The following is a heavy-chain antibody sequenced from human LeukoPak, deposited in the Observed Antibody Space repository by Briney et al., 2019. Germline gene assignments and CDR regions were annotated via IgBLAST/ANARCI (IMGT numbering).Heavy chain of an antibody. J-gene: IGHJ4*02. Sequence: SGGSLRLSCAASGFTFSSYWMSWVRQAPGKGLEWVANIKQDGSEKYYVDSVKGRFTISRDNAKNSLCLQMNSLRAEDTAVYYCARDQTDLSGSYYLDYWGQGTLVTVSS. D-gene: IGHD1-26*01. CDR3: ARDQTDLSGSYYLDY. CDR2: IKQDGSEK. V-gene: IGHV3-7*01. CDR1: GFTFSSYW.